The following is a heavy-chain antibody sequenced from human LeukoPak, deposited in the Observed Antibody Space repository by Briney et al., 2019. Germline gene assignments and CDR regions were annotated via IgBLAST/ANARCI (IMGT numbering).Heavy chain of an antibody. CDR1: GFTFDDYA. D-gene: IGHD3-10*01. V-gene: IGHV3-9*03. CDR3: AKGGYGSGSYYYFDY. CDR2: ISWNSGSI. Sequence: PGRSLRLSCAASGFTFDDYAMHWVRQAPGKGLEWVSGISWNSGSIGYADSVKGRFTISRDNAKNSLYLQMNRLRAEDMALYYCAKGGYGSGSYYYFDYWGQGTLVTVSS. J-gene: IGHJ4*02.